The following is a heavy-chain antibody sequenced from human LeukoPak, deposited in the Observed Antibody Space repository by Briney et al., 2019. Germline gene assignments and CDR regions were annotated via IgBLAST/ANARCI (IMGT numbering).Heavy chain of an antibody. D-gene: IGHD2-21*01. Sequence: PSETLSLTCTVSGGSISSYYWSWIRQPPGEGLEWIGYIYYSGSTNYNPSLKSRVTISVDTSKNQFSLKLSSVTAADTAVYYCARDLGGGFDYWGQGTLVTVSS. V-gene: IGHV4-59*01. CDR1: GGSISSYY. J-gene: IGHJ4*02. CDR3: ARDLGGGFDY. CDR2: IYYSGST.